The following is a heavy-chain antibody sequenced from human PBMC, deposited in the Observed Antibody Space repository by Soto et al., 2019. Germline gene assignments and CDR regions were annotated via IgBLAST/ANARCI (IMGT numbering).Heavy chain of an antibody. CDR1: GGSISSYY. V-gene: IGHV4-59*08. CDR2: IYYSGST. D-gene: IGHD6-13*01. Sequence: PSETLSLTCTVSGGSISSYYWSWIRQPPGKGLEWIGYIYYSGSTNYNPSLKSRVTISVDTSKNQFSLKLSSVTAADTAVYYCARHKAAAGTFDYWGQGTLVTVSS. J-gene: IGHJ4*02. CDR3: ARHKAAAGTFDY.